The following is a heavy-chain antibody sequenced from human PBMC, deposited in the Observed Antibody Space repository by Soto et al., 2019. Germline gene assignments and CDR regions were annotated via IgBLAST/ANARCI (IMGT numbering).Heavy chain of an antibody. CDR3: AKAPYDSSGYLDY. V-gene: IGHV3-74*01. CDR1: GFTFSSYW. Sequence: PGGSLRLSCAASGFTFSSYWMHWVRQAPGKGLVWVSRINSDGSSTSYADSVKGRFTISRDNAKNTLYLQMNSLRAEDTAVYYCAKAPYDSSGYLDYWGQGTPVTVSS. J-gene: IGHJ4*02. D-gene: IGHD3-22*01. CDR2: INSDGSST.